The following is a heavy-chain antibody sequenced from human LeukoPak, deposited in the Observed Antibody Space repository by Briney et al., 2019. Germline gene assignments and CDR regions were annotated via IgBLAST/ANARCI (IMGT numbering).Heavy chain of an antibody. D-gene: IGHD3-10*01. CDR2: IGGSSTSL. Sequence: GGSLRLSCAASGFTFSTYAMNWVRQAPGEGLEWVSSIGGSSTSLYYADSLKGRFTISRDNAKNSLYLQLNSLRAEDTAVYYCARAGMVRTPRPLDYWGQGTLVTVSS. CDR3: ARAGMVRTPRPLDY. J-gene: IGHJ4*02. CDR1: GFTFSTYA. V-gene: IGHV3-21*01.